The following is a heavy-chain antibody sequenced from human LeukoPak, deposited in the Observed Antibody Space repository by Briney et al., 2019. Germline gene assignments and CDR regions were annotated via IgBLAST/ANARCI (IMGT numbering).Heavy chain of an antibody. Sequence: GGSLRLSCAASGFTFSDYYMSWIRQAPGKGLEWVSYITSSGTTICYADSVKGRFTISRDNAKNSLYLQMNSLRAEDTAVYYCARDGHYDILTGYFQDWGQGTLVTVSS. CDR3: ARDGHYDILTGYFQD. V-gene: IGHV3-11*01. D-gene: IGHD3-9*01. CDR2: ITSSGTTI. CDR1: GFTFSDYY. J-gene: IGHJ1*01.